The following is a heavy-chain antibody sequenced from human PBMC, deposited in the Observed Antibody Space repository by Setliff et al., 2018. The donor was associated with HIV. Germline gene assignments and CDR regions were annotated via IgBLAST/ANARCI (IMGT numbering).Heavy chain of an antibody. J-gene: IGHJ5*02. CDR2: INTSGTT. Sequence: SETLSLTCAVYGGSFSGYDWSWIRQPPGKGLEWIGYINTSGTTNYNPSLKSRVTISVDTSKNQFSLTLSSVTDADTAVYFCARQTYYYDNSGHNWFDPWGQGTLVTVSS. V-gene: IGHV4-4*09. CDR1: GGSFSGYD. D-gene: IGHD3-22*01. CDR3: ARQTYYYDNSGHNWFDP.